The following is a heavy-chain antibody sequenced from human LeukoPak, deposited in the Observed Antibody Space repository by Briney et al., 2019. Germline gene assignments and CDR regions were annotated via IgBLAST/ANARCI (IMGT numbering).Heavy chain of an antibody. CDR2: ISHDGRTK. Sequence: GGSLRLSCVVSGFNFDNFAMHWVRQPLGKGLEWVAVISHDGRTKYYADSMKGRITISRDNSKNTLFLQMNNLRSEDTAVYFCARPSPPGDGYNPPNHWGQGTLVTVSS. CDR1: GFNFDNFA. D-gene: IGHD5-24*01. J-gene: IGHJ5*02. CDR3: ARPSPPGDGYNPPNH. V-gene: IGHV3-30*04.